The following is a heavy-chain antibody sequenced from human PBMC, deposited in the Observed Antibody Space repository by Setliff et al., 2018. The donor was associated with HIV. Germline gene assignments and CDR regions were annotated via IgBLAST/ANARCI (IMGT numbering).Heavy chain of an antibody. Sequence: ASVKVSCKASGYTFTSYDVNWVRQAPGQGLEWMGWINTNTGNPTYAQGFTGRFVFSLDTSVSTAYLQISSLKAEDTAVYYCARVPVVTDYWYFDLWGRGTLVTVSS. CDR2: INTNTGNP. J-gene: IGHJ2*01. CDR3: ARVPVVTDYWYFDL. CDR1: GYTFTSYD. D-gene: IGHD2-21*02. V-gene: IGHV7-4-1*02.